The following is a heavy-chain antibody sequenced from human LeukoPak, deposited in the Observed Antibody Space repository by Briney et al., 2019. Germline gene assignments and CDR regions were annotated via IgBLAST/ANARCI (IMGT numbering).Heavy chain of an antibody. Sequence: PSETLSLTCAVYGGSFSGYYWSWIRQPPGKGLEWIGEINHSGCTNYNPSLKSRVTISVDTSKNQFSLKLSSVTAADTAMYYCAGTPGGGDSSRFDPWGQGTLVTVSS. V-gene: IGHV4-34*01. J-gene: IGHJ5*02. D-gene: IGHD2-21*02. CDR3: AGTPGGGDSSRFDP. CDR1: GGSFSGYY. CDR2: INHSGCT.